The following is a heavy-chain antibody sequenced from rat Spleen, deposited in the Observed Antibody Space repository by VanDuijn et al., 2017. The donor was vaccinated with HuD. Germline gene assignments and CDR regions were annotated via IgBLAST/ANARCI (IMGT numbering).Heavy chain of an antibody. CDR2: ITYDGIT. D-gene: IGHD4-3*01. CDR3: TSPYNSGRKFPFAY. V-gene: IGHV5-29*01. CDR1: GFTFSNYG. J-gene: IGHJ3*01. Sequence: EVQLVESGGGFVQPGRSLKLSCAASGFTFSNYGMAWVCQAPTKGLEWVASITYDGITYYRDSVRGRFTISRDDSKSTLYLQSDRVRSKDTATYYCTSPYNSGRKFPFAYWGQGPLVTGSS.